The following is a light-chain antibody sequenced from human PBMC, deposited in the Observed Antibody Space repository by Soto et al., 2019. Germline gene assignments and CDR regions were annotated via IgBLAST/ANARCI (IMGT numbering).Light chain of an antibody. Sequence: QSVLTQPPSVSGAPGQRVTISCTGNSSNLGAGYDVHWYRQLPGAAPKLVIFGNRNRPSGVPERFSGSKSGTSASLAITGLQGGDEADYYCQAYDYSLTASVFGGGTKLTVL. V-gene: IGLV1-40*01. J-gene: IGLJ3*02. CDR1: SSNLGAGYD. CDR2: GNR. CDR3: QAYDYSLTASV.